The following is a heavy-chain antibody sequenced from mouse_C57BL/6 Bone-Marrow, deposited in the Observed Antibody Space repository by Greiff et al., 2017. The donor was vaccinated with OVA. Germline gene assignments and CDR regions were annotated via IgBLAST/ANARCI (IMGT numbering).Heavy chain of an antibody. Sequence: QVQLQQPGAELVKPGASVKMSCKASGYTFTSYWITWVKQRPGQGLEWIGDIYPGSGSTNYNEKFKSKATLTVDKSSSTAYMQLSSLTSEDSAVYYCARGYGSSYVAYWGQGTLVTVSA. CDR1: GYTFTSYW. D-gene: IGHD1-1*01. CDR2: IYPGSGST. J-gene: IGHJ3*01. CDR3: ARGYGSSYVAY. V-gene: IGHV1-55*01.